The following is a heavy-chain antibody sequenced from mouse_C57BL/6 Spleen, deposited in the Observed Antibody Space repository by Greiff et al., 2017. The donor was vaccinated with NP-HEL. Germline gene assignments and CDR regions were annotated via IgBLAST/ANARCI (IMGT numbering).Heavy chain of an antibody. J-gene: IGHJ4*01. CDR2: ISDGGSYT. CDR1: GFTFSSYA. V-gene: IGHV5-4*01. Sequence: EVQRVESGGGLVKPGGSLKLSCAASGFTFSSYAMSWVRQTPEKRLEWVATISDGGSYTSYPDNVKGRFHISRDNAKNNLYLQMSHLKSEDTAMYYCAREGGYYGNYSAMDYWGQGTSVTVSS. CDR3: AREGGYYGNYSAMDY. D-gene: IGHD2-1*01.